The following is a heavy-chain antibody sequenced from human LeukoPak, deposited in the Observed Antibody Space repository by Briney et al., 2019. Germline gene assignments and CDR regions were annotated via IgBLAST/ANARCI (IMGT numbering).Heavy chain of an antibody. J-gene: IGHJ4*02. V-gene: IGHV3-7*01. D-gene: IGHD2-21*02. Sequence: GGSLRLSCAASGFTFSSYAMSWVRQAPGKGLEWVANIKQDGSEKYYVDSVKGRFTISRDNAKNSLYLQMNSLRAEDTAVYYCARGYEHIVVVTAIPPPCDYWGQGTLVTVSS. CDR1: GFTFSSYA. CDR2: IKQDGSEK. CDR3: ARGYEHIVVVTAIPPPCDY.